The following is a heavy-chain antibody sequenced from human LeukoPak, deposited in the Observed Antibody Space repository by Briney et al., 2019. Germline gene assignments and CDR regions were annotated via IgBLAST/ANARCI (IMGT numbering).Heavy chain of an antibody. V-gene: IGHV3-74*01. CDR3: ARDTPPAYCGGDCYHTFDI. CDR1: GFTFSTYW. D-gene: IGHD2-21*02. CDR2: IDSDGSGT. J-gene: IGHJ3*02. Sequence: PGGSLRLSCAASGFTFSTYWMHWVRQAPGKGLVWVSRIDSDGSGTSYADSVKGRFTISRDNAKNTLYLQMNSLRAEDTAVYYCARDTPPAYCGGDCYHTFDIWGQGTMVTVSS.